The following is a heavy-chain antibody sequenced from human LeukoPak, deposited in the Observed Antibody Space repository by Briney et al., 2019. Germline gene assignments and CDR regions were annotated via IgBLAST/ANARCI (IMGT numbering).Heavy chain of an antibody. CDR2: ISGSGGVT. V-gene: IGHV3-23*01. Sequence: GESLKISCKGSGYSFTTYWIGWVRQMPGKGLEWVSAISGSGGVTYYADSVKGRFTISRDNSKNTLYLQMNSLRAEDTAVYYCAVVLLRAFDIWGQGTMVTVSS. D-gene: IGHD3-10*01. J-gene: IGHJ3*02. CDR3: AVVLLRAFDI. CDR1: GYSFTTYW.